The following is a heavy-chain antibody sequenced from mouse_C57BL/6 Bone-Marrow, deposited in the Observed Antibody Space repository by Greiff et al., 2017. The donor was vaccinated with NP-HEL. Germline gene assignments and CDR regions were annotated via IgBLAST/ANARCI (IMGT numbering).Heavy chain of an antibody. V-gene: IGHV1-85*01. CDR2: ISPRDGST. CDR1: GYTFTSYD. D-gene: IGHD1-1*01. J-gene: IGHJ3*01. Sequence: VQLKQSGPELVKPGASVKLSCKASGYTFTSYDINLVKQRPGPGLEWIGWISPRDGSTTYNEKFKGKATLTVDTSSSTAYMELHSLTSEDSAVYFCASNGLLLRGAYWGQGTLVTVAA. CDR3: ASNGLLLRGAY.